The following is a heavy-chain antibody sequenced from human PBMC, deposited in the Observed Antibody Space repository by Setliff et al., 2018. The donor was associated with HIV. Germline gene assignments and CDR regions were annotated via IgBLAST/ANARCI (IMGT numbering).Heavy chain of an antibody. D-gene: IGHD3-10*01. CDR1: GYTFLDYW. CDR2: VHPGNSAT. J-gene: IGHJ4*02. Sequence: PGESLKISCKGSGYTFLDYWIAWVRQMPGKGLDWMGIVHPGNSATRYSPSFHGQVTFSVDKSMNTAYLQWRSLKASDTAIYYCARHGQYGSGSYYNRPFDYWGQGTLVTVSS. CDR3: ARHGQYGSGSYYNRPFDY. V-gene: IGHV5-51*01.